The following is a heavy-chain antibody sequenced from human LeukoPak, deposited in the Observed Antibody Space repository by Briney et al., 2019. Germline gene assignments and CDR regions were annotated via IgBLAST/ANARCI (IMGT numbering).Heavy chain of an antibody. CDR2: IYHSGST. CDR1: GGSISSSNW. Sequence: PSETLSLTCAVFGGSISSSNWWSWVRQPPGKGLEWIGEIYHSGSTNYNPSLKSRVTISVDKSKNQFSLKLSSVTAADTAVYYCARASYYYDSSGYTYYYGMDVWGQGTTVTVSS. V-gene: IGHV4-4*02. CDR3: ARASYYYDSSGYTYYYGMDV. D-gene: IGHD3-22*01. J-gene: IGHJ6*02.